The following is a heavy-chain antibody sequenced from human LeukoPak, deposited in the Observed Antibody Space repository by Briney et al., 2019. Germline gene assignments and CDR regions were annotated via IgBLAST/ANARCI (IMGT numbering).Heavy chain of an antibody. D-gene: IGHD6-13*01. Sequence: PSETLSLTCTASGGSISSGTYYWSWIRQPPGKGLEWIGSIYYSGSTYYNPSLKSRVTISVDTSKNQFSLKLSSVTAADTAVYYCARFPRRLYSSSLLPGNYWGQGTLVTVSS. J-gene: IGHJ4*02. CDR1: GGSISSGTYY. CDR3: ARFPRRLYSSSLLPGNY. V-gene: IGHV4-39*07. CDR2: IYYSGST.